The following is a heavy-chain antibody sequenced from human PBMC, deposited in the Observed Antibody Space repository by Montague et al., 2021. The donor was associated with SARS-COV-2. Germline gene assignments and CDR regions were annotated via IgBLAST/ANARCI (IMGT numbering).Heavy chain of an antibody. D-gene: IGHD3-9*01. V-gene: IGHV2-70*01. CDR3: ARMDILTGYYAYGMDV. CDR2: IDWDDDK. Sequence: VKPTQTLTLTCTFSGFSLSTSGMCVSCIRQPPGKALEWLALIDWDDDKYYSTSLKTRLTISKDTSKNQVVLTMTNMDPVDTATYYCARMDILTGYYAYGMDVWGQGTTVTVSS. J-gene: IGHJ6*02. CDR1: GFSLSTSGMC.